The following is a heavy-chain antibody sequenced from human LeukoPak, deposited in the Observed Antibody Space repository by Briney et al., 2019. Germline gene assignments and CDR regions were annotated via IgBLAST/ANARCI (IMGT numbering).Heavy chain of an antibody. D-gene: IGHD6-6*01. CDR1: GFNFDDYT. Sequence: GGSLRRSCAASGFNFDDYTLHWVRQAPGKGLEWVSLISWDGGSTYYADSVKGRFTISRDNSKNSLYLQMNSLRTEDTALYYCAKDIGYSSSSYYMDVWGKGTTVTVSS. CDR3: AKDIGYSSSSYYMDV. J-gene: IGHJ6*03. CDR2: ISWDGGST. V-gene: IGHV3-43*01.